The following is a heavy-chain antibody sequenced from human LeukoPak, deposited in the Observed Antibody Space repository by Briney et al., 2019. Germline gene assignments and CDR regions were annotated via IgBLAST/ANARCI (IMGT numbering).Heavy chain of an antibody. D-gene: IGHD5-12*01. V-gene: IGHV3-30*07. CDR3: TTDQYMRGLVY. CDR1: GFTFSSYA. Sequence: GRSLRLSCAASGFTFSSYAMHWVRQAPGKGLEWVAVISYDGSNKYYADSVKGRFTISRDNSKNTLYLQMNSLRTEDTDMYYCTTDQYMRGLVYWGQGTLVTVSS. J-gene: IGHJ4*02. CDR2: ISYDGSNK.